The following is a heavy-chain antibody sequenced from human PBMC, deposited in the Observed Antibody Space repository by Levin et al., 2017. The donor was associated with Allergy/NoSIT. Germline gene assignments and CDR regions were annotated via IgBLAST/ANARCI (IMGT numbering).Heavy chain of an antibody. J-gene: IGHJ4*02. CDR1: GFTFSRFL. D-gene: IGHD1-1*01. V-gene: IGHV3-23*01. Sequence: PGGSLRLSCEGSGFTFSRFLINWVRQAPGKGLEWVGAIYGGGENAVYADSVQGRFTISRDNSRNILFLQMNSLRVEDTARYYCAKDGGGNPPGEDSWGQGTLVTVSS. CDR2: IYGGGENA. CDR3: AKDGGGNPPGEDS.